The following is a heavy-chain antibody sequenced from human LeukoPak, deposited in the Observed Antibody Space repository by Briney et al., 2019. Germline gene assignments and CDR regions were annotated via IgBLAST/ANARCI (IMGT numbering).Heavy chain of an antibody. D-gene: IGHD3-16*02. CDR2: IYHSGST. CDR3: ARVTYDYVWGSYRNFDY. J-gene: IGHJ4*02. V-gene: IGHV4-4*02. Sequence: SGTLSLTCAVSGGSISSSNWWSWVRQPPGKGLEWIGEIYHSGSTNYNPSLKSRVTISVDKSKNQFSLKLSSVTAADTAVYYCARVTYDYVWGSYRNFDYWGQGTLVTVSS. CDR1: GGSISSSNW.